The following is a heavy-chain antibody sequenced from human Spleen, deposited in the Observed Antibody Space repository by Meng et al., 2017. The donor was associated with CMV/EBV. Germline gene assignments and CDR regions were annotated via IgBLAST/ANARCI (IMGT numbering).Heavy chain of an antibody. J-gene: IGHJ6*02. CDR3: ARDYPPMVVTPIGMDV. CDR1: FTFSSYV. Sequence: FTFSSYVMHWVRQAPGKGLAWVAVILSDGSNKYYADSVKGRFTISRDDSKNTLYLQMNSLRAEDTAVYYCARDYPPMVVTPIGMDVWGQGTTVTVSS. D-gene: IGHD4-23*01. CDR2: ILSDGSNK. V-gene: IGHV3-30*04.